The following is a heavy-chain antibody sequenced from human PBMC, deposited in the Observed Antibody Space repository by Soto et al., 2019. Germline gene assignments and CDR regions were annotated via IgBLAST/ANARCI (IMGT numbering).Heavy chain of an antibody. CDR1: GDSITKSVYY. CDR3: ARVPYYGSGGDGPYFFDY. Sequence: XETLSLTCTVSGDSITKSVYYWAWVRQTPGKGLEWIAIIYYVGNAYYNPSLQSRVTISVDASKNQFSLELQSVTAADSAVYYCARVPYYGSGGDGPYFFDYWGQGTLVTVSS. CDR2: IYYVGNA. V-gene: IGHV4-39*01. D-gene: IGHD2-15*01. J-gene: IGHJ4*02.